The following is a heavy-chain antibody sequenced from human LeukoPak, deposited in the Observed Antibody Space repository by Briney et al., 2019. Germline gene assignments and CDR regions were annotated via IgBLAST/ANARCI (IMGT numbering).Heavy chain of an antibody. V-gene: IGHV3-11*03. D-gene: IGHD5-24*01. Sequence: GRFTISRDNAKNSLYLQMNSLRAEDTAVYYCASARWDYWGQGTLVTVSS. CDR3: ASARWDY. J-gene: IGHJ4*02.